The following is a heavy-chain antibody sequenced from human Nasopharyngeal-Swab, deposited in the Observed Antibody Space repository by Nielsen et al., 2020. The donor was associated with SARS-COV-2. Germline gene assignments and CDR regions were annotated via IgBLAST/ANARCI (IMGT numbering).Heavy chain of an antibody. CDR1: GFTFSSYS. D-gene: IGHD5-12*01. CDR2: ISSSSSYI. J-gene: IGHJ6*02. V-gene: IGHV3-21*01. Sequence: GESLKISCAASGFTFSSYSMNWVRQAPGKGLEWVSSISSSSSYIYYADSVKGRFTISRDNAKNSLYLQMNSLRAGDTAVYYCARASGYDFGYYYGMDVWGQGTTVTVSS. CDR3: ARASGYDFGYYYGMDV.